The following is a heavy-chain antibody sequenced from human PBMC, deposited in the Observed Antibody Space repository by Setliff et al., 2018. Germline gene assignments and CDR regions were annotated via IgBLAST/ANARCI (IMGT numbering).Heavy chain of an antibody. CDR3: RLWFGELLRDY. D-gene: IGHD3-10*01. CDR2: THRDGIT. Sequence: GGSLRLSCVVSGFTFRTYEMIWVRQAPGKGLEWVSKTHRDGITVYSDSVKGRFTISRGTSKNTLYLQMSSLRTEDTAVYYCRLWFGELLRDYWGQGTLVTVSS. V-gene: IGHV3-48*03. J-gene: IGHJ4*02. CDR1: GFTFRTYE.